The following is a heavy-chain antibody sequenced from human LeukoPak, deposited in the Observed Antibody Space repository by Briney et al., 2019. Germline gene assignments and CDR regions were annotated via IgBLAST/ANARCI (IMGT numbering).Heavy chain of an antibody. CDR3: ARLAVVTKFDY. J-gene: IGHJ4*02. CDR1: GGSFSGYY. CDR2: INHSGST. V-gene: IGHV4-34*01. Sequence: SETLSLTCAVYGGSFSGYYWSWIRQPPGKGLEWIGEINHSGSTNYNPSLKSRVTISVDTSKNQFSLKLSSVTAADTAVYYCARLAVVTKFDYRGQGTLVTVSS. D-gene: IGHD3-22*01.